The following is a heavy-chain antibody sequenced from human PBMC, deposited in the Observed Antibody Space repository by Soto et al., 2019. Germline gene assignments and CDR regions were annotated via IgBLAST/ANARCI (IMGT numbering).Heavy chain of an antibody. CDR3: ARVQPYSWEQWRGWFDP. J-gene: IGHJ5*02. CDR2: IIPIFGTA. CDR1: GGTFSSYA. V-gene: IGHV1-69*01. D-gene: IGHD6-19*01. Sequence: QVQLVQSGAEVKKPGSSVKVSCKASGGTFSSYAISWVRQAPGQGLEWMGGIIPIFGTANYAQKFQGRVTITADESTSTAYMELSRLRSEDTAVYYCARVQPYSWEQWRGWFDPWGQGTLVTVSS.